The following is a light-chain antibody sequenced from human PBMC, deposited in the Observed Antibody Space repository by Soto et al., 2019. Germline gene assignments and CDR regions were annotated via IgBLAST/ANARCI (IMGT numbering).Light chain of an antibody. J-gene: IGKJ5*01. CDR1: QSVSSY. CDR2: DAT. Sequence: EIVLTQSPATLSLSPGERATLSCRASQSVSSYLAWYQQKPGQAPRLLIYDATNRATGIPARFSGSGYRTAFTLTISSLEPEDFAVYYCQQRSNWPPITFGQGTRLEIK. CDR3: QQRSNWPPIT. V-gene: IGKV3-11*01.